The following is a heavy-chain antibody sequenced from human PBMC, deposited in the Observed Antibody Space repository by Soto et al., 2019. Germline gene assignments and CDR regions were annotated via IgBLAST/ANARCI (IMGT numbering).Heavy chain of an antibody. D-gene: IGHD4-17*01. CDR3: ARAHYGDLNWFDP. Sequence: QVQLQQWGAGLLKPSETLSLTCAVYGGSFSGYYWSWIRQPAGKGLEWIGEINHSGSTNYNPSLKSRVTISVDTSKIQFSLKLSSVTAADTAVYYCARAHYGDLNWFDPWGQGTLVTVSS. CDR2: INHSGST. J-gene: IGHJ5*02. V-gene: IGHV4-34*01. CDR1: GGSFSGYY.